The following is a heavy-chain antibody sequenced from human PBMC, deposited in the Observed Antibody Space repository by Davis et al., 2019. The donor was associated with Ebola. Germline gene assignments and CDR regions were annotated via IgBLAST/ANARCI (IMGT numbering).Heavy chain of an antibody. CDR3: ARIWGSSWGRYYYYYYMDV. J-gene: IGHJ6*03. D-gene: IGHD6-13*01. V-gene: IGHV1-69*13. CDR1: GGTFSSYA. Sequence: SVKVSCKASGGTFSSYAISWVRQAPGQGLEWMGGIIPIFGTANYAQKFQGRVTITADESTSTAYMELSSLRSEDTAVYYCARIWGSSWGRYYYYYYMDVWGKGTTVTVSS. CDR2: IIPIFGTA.